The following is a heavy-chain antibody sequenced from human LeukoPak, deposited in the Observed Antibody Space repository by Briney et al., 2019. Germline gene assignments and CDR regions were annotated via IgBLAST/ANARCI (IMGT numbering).Heavy chain of an antibody. Sequence: GGCLRLSCAASGFIFSSYSMNWVRQARGKGLEWVSSINPAGTSTFHADSVKGRFTISRDNTENSLYMQMDSLRDEDTAVYYCVRDFLGESGAGGPWGQGTLVTVSS. CDR3: VRDFLGESGAGGP. V-gene: IGHV3-21*01. CDR1: GFIFSSYS. J-gene: IGHJ5*02. D-gene: IGHD3-10*01. CDR2: INPAGTST.